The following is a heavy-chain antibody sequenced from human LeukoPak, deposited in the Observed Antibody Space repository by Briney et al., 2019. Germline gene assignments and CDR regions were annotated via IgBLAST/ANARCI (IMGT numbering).Heavy chain of an antibody. D-gene: IGHD5-12*01. J-gene: IGHJ4*02. CDR2: IYYSGST. V-gene: IGHV4-31*03. CDR1: GGSISSGGYY. Sequence: SETLSLTCIVSGGSISSGGYYWSWIRQHPGKGLEWIGYIYYSGSTYYNPSLKSRVTISVDTSKNQFSLKLSSVTAADTAVYYCARSRIYGGYVRYFDYWGQGTLVTVSS. CDR3: ARSRIYGGYVRYFDY.